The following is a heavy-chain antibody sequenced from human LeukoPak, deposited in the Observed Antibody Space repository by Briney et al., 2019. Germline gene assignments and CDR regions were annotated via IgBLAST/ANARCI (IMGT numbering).Heavy chain of an antibody. CDR2: ISYDGSNK. CDR1: GFTLSRYA. CDR3: ARVSPGPGDTAMVP. V-gene: IGHV3-30*04. Sequence: PGGSLRLSCAASGFTLSRYAVHWVRPAPGKGREGVADISYDGSNKYYADSVKGRFTISRDNSKNTLYLQMNSLSAEDTAVYYCARVSPGPGDTAMVPWGQGTLVTVTS. D-gene: IGHD5-18*01. J-gene: IGHJ5*02.